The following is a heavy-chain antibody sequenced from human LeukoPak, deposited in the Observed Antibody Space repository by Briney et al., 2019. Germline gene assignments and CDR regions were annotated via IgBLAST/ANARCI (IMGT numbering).Heavy chain of an antibody. V-gene: IGHV4-34*01. CDR1: SGSFSGYY. D-gene: IGHD5-12*01. CDR2: INHSGST. J-gene: IGHJ4*02. Sequence: SETLSLTCAVYSGSFSGYYWSWIRQPPGKGLEWIGEINHSGSTNYNPSLKSRVTISVDTSKNQFSLKLSSVTAADTAVYYCARARSGYDPFDYWGQGTLVTVSS. CDR3: ARARSGYDPFDY.